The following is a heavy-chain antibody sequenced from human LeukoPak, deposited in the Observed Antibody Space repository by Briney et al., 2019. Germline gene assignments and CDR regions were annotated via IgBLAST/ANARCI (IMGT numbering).Heavy chain of an antibody. Sequence: GGSLRLSCAASGFTFSSYSMNWVRQAPGKGLEWVSSISSSSGYIYYADSVKGRFTISRDNSKNTLYLQMNSLRAEDTAVYYCAKSNSSWYWYIDYWGQGTLVTVSS. D-gene: IGHD6-13*01. CDR2: ISSSSGYI. J-gene: IGHJ4*02. CDR3: AKSNSSWYWYIDY. CDR1: GFTFSSYS. V-gene: IGHV3-21*04.